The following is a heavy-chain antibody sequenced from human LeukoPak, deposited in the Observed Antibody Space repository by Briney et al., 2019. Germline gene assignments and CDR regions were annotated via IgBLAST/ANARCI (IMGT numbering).Heavy chain of an antibody. D-gene: IGHD3-22*01. J-gene: IGHJ6*03. CDR1: GDNFSSYV. Sequence: ASVKVSCKASGDNFSSYVITWVRQAPGQGLEWMGRIIPTLDVANFAQKFKGRVTITADKSTNTAHLELSSLRSEDTAVYYCARDGLNSSGYYRHYMDVWGKGTTVTVSS. CDR2: IIPTLDVA. CDR3: ARDGLNSSGYYRHYMDV. V-gene: IGHV1-69*04.